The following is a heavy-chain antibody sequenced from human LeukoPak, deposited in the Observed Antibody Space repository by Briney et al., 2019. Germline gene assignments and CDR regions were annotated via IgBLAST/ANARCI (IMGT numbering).Heavy chain of an antibody. CDR1: GGSITNNNW. D-gene: IGHD3-16*02. V-gene: IGHV4/OR15-8*01. CDR3: ARSHDHLWGNYPDY. Sequence: SETLSLTCVVSGGSITNNNWWNWVRQPPGKGLEWIGEIRHDGRINYNPSLKSRVTLSVDKSKNQFSLRLNSVTAADTAMYYCARSHDHLWGNYPDYWGQGTLVTVSS. CDR2: IRHDGRI. J-gene: IGHJ4*02.